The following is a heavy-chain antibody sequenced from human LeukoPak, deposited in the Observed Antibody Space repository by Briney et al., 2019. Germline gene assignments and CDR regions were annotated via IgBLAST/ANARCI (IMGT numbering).Heavy chain of an antibody. CDR3: ARDPAYGDATEGFDY. D-gene: IGHD4-17*01. Sequence: GASVKVSCKASGYTFTNYYMHWVRQAPGQGLEWMGIINPSGGSTSYAQKFQGRVTMTRDMSTSTVYMELSSLRSEDTAVYYCARDPAYGDATEGFDYWGQGTLVTVSS. V-gene: IGHV1-46*01. CDR1: GYTFTNYY. J-gene: IGHJ4*02. CDR2: INPSGGST.